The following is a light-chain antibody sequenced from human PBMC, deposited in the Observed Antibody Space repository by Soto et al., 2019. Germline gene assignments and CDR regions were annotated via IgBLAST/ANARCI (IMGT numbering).Light chain of an antibody. J-gene: IGKJ1*01. CDR3: QQYGSSPLT. CDR1: KSVTNSY. CDR2: GAS. V-gene: IGKV3-20*01. Sequence: EIVLTKSPGNLSLSPGERFTLSCRASKSVTNSYLAWYQQKPGQAPRLLIYGASSRDTGIPERFSGGGSGTDFTLTISTLEPEDFAVYNCQQYGSSPLTFGQGTKVEI.